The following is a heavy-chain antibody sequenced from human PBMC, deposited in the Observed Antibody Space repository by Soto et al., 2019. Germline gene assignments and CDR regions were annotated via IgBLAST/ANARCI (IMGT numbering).Heavy chain of an antibody. CDR1: GGSFSGYY. V-gene: IGHV4-34*01. CDR2: INHSGST. J-gene: IGHJ5*02. Sequence: SETLSLTCAVYGGSFSGYYWSWIRQPPGKGLEWIGEINHSGSTNYNPSLKSRVTISVDTSKNQFSLKLSSVTAADTAVYYCARETLAVAGTRWFDPWGQGTLVTVSS. CDR3: ARETLAVAGTRWFDP. D-gene: IGHD6-19*01.